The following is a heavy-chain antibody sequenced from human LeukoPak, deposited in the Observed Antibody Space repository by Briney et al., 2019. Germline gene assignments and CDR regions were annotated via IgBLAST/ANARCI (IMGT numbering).Heavy chain of an antibody. CDR1: GVSISSTGHY. Sequence: SETLSLTCSVSGVSISSTGHYWGWIRQSPEKGLDWIVSIYSNGNTYYNPSVKSRVTMSVDTSKNQFSLKLTSMTAAETAVYYCARSATVTTGYFDYWGQGALVTVSS. J-gene: IGHJ4*02. V-gene: IGHV4-39*07. D-gene: IGHD4-17*01. CDR3: ARSATVTTGYFDY. CDR2: IYSNGNT.